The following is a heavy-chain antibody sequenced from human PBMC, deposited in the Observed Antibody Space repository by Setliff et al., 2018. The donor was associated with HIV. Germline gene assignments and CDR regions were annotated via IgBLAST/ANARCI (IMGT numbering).Heavy chain of an antibody. CDR2: ISKMGTTI. Sequence: GGSLRLSCAGSGFILSEYTISWVRQTPGKGLEWVSHISKMGTTIKYADSVKGRFTISRDDAKNTLYLQMNSLRVEDTAVYYCVRAAESHWGQGTVVTVSS. V-gene: IGHV3-11*04. CDR3: VRAAESH. D-gene: IGHD3-10*01. CDR1: GFILSEYT. J-gene: IGHJ4*02.